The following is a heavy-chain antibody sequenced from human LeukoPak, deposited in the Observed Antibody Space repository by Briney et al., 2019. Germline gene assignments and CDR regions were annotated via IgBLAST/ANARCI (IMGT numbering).Heavy chain of an antibody. CDR2: IRNKANRYAT. Sequence: GGSLRLSCAASGFTFSASFMHWVRQASGKGLEWVGRIRNKANRYATEYAASVRGRFAISRDDSKNTAYLQMNNLKTEDTAVYYCTRLGAVNDYWGQGTLVTVSS. V-gene: IGHV3-73*01. D-gene: IGHD1-26*01. CDR1: GFTFSASF. CDR3: TRLGAVNDY. J-gene: IGHJ4*02.